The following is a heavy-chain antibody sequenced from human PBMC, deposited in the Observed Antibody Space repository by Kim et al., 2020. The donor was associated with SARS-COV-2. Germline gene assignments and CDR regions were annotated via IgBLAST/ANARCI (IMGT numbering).Heavy chain of an antibody. V-gene: IGHV4-34*01. CDR2: INHSGST. J-gene: IGHJ4*02. CDR1: GGSFSGYY. CDR3: ARGGRDYGDYHFDY. D-gene: IGHD4-17*01. Sequence: SETLSLTCAVYGGSFSGYYWSWIRQPPGKGLEWIGEINHSGSTNYNPSLKSRVTISVDTSKNQFSLKLSSVTAADTAVYYCARGGRDYGDYHFDYWGQGTLVTVSS.